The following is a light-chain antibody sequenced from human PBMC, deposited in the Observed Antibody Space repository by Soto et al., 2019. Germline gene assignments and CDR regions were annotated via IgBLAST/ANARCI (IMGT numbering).Light chain of an antibody. J-gene: IGLJ2*01. V-gene: IGLV1-40*01. CDR3: SSYTSSSTLDVV. CDR1: SSDIGAGYR. Sequence: QSVLTQPPSVSGAPGERVTISCTGSSSDIGAGYRVRWYQQVPGTAPKLLIYDNTNRPSGVPARFSGSKSGTSASLAISGLQAEDEADYYCSSYTSSSTLDVVFGGGTKLTVL. CDR2: DNT.